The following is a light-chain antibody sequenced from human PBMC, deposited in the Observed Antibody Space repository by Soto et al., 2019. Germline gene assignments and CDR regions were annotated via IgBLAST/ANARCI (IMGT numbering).Light chain of an antibody. Sequence: AIQLTQSPSSLSASVGDRVTITCRASQDIRGALAWYQQSPGKPPKLLIYDASTLESGVPSRFSGSSSGTHFPLTISSLQPEDLATDYCHQFLSYPITFGQGTRLEI. J-gene: IGKJ5*01. V-gene: IGKV1-13*02. CDR3: HQFLSYPIT. CDR1: QDIRGA. CDR2: DAS.